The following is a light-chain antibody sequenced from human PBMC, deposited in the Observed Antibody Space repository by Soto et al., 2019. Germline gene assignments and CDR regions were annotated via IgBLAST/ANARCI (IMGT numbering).Light chain of an antibody. CDR2: EGS. CDR1: SRDVGSYNL. Sequence: QTVVTQPASVSGSPGQSITLSCTGSSRDVGSYNLVSWYQQHPGKAPKLIIYEGSKRPSGVSNRFSGSKSGNTASLTISGLQAEDEADYYCSSYAGANAYVIFGGGTKVTVL. J-gene: IGLJ2*01. V-gene: IGLV2-23*01. CDR3: SSYAGANAYVI.